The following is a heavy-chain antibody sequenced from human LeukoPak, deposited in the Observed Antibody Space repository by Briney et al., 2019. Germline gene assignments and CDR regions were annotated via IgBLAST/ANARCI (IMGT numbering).Heavy chain of an antibody. CDR2: IYYSGST. Sequence: PSETLSLTCTVSGGSISSSSYYWGWIRQPPGKGLEWIGSIYYSGSTYYNPSLKSRVTISVDTSKNQFSLKLSSVTAADTAVYYCARLPWQYSYYYGSGSYYSNYYYYGMDVWGQGTTVTVSS. V-gene: IGHV4-39*01. CDR1: GGSISSSSYY. J-gene: IGHJ6*02. D-gene: IGHD3-10*01. CDR3: ARLPWQYSYYYGSGSYYSNYYYYGMDV.